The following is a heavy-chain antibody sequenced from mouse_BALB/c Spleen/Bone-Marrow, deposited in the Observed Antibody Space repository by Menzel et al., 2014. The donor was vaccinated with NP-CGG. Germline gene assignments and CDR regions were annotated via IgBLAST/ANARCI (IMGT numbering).Heavy chain of an antibody. D-gene: IGHD4-1*01. J-gene: IGHJ3*01. Sequence: EVQRVESGPSLVKPSQTLSLTCSVTGDYITSGYWNWIRKFPGNKLEYMGYIIYSDSTYYNPSLKSRISITRDTSKNQYYLQLNSVTSEDTATYYCARNWEGFAYWGQGTLVTVSA. CDR2: IIYSDST. CDR3: ARNWEGFAY. V-gene: IGHV3-8*02. CDR1: GDYITSGY.